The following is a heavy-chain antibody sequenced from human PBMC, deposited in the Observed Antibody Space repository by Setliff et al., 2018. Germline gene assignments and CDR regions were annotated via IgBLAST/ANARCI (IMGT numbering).Heavy chain of an antibody. CDR1: GYSLTNHY. Sequence: ASVKVSCKASGYSLTNHYIHWVRQAPGQGLEWMGRINPSSGGISYAQKLQCRVIMARDTSTNTVYLEVSSLRSEDTAVYFCARDRFYNSWSGTSITAPHDAFDIWGQGTMVTVSS. D-gene: IGHD3-3*01. CDR2: INPSSGGI. J-gene: IGHJ3*02. CDR3: ARDRFYNSWSGTSITAPHDAFDI. V-gene: IGHV1-46*03.